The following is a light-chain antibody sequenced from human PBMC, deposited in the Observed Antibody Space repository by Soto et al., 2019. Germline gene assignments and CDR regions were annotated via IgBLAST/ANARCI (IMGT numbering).Light chain of an antibody. CDR2: DAS. CDR1: QSVSSY. CDR3: QQRSTWWT. V-gene: IGKV3-11*01. Sequence: EIVLTQSPATLSLSPGERATLSCRASQSVSSYLAWYQQKPGQAPRLLIYDASNRATGIPARFSGSGSGTVFTLTISSLEPEDFAVYYCQQRSTWWTFGQGTKVEIK. J-gene: IGKJ1*01.